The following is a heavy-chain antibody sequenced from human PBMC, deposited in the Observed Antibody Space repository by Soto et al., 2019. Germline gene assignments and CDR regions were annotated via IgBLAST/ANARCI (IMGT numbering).Heavy chain of an antibody. CDR1: GFTFSGYA. V-gene: IGHV3-23*01. CDR2: ISGSGGST. D-gene: IGHD1-1*01. J-gene: IGHJ4*02. Sequence: GGSLRLSCAASGFTFSGYAMSWVRQAPGKGLEWVSAISGSGGSTYYADSVKGRFTISRDNSKNTLYLQMNSLRAEDTAVYYCAKVRRTELGTPIALGYWGQGTLVTVSS. CDR3: AKVRRTELGTPIALGY.